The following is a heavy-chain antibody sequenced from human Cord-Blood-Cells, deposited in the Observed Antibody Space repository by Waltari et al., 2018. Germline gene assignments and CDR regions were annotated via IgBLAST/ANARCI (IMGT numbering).Heavy chain of an antibody. Sequence: QVQLQQWGAGLLKPSETLSLTCAVYGGSFSGYYWSWIRQPPGKGLEWIGEINHSRSTNYNPSLKSRVTISVDTSKNQFSLKLSSVTAADTAVYYCARDIGAGNGLGYWGQGTLVTVSS. CDR2: INHSRST. J-gene: IGHJ4*02. D-gene: IGHD5-12*01. CDR3: ARDIGAGNGLGY. V-gene: IGHV4-34*01. CDR1: GGSFSGYY.